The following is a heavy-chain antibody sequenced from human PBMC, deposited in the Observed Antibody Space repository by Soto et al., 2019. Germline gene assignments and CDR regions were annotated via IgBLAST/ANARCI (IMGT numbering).Heavy chain of an antibody. V-gene: IGHV3-30*03. CDR3: ARGIGSDWSSWFDP. D-gene: IGHD3-9*01. J-gene: IGHJ5*02. CDR2: ISYDGNNK. Sequence: GGSLRLSCAASGFPFSSYGMRWVRQAPGKGLEWVSGISYDGNNKYYADSVKGRFTISRDNAKKLLYLEMNSLRAEDMALYYCARGIGSDWSSWFDPWGQGTPVTVSS. CDR1: GFPFSSYG.